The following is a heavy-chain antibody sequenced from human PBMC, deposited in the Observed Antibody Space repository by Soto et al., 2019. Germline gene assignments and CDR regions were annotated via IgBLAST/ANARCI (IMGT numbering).Heavy chain of an antibody. CDR3: ARHHVRGRTIAGAAEF. J-gene: IGHJ4*02. CDR2: FNHSGDT. D-gene: IGHD1-26*01. CDR1: GGSLSGYY. V-gene: IGHV4-34*01. Sequence: QVQLQQRGAGLLKPSETLSLTCAVYGGSLSGYYWSWIRQPPGKALEWIGEFNHSGDTNYNPSLKSRVSISAETSKNEVFLNLRSVTAADTAMYYCARHHVRGRTIAGAAEFWGQGTLVTVSS.